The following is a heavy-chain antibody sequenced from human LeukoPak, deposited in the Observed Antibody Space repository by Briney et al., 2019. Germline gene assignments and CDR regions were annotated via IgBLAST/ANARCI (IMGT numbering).Heavy chain of an antibody. J-gene: IGHJ4*02. Sequence: PGGSLRLSCAASGFTFSSYWMSWIRQPPGKGLEWIGYIYYSGSTNYNPSLKSRVTISVDTSKNQFSLKLSSVTAADTAVYYCAREGGTGFDYWGQGTLVTVSS. D-gene: IGHD1-1*01. CDR3: AREGGTGFDY. V-gene: IGHV4-59*01. CDR2: IYYSGST. CDR1: GFTFSSYW.